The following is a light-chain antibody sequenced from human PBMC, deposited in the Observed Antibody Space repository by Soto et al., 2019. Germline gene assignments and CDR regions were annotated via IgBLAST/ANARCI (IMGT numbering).Light chain of an antibody. J-gene: IGKJ1*01. CDR3: KQYDNSPWT. Sequence: EIVLTQSPGTLSLSPGEGATLSCRASQSVSSSYLAWYQQKPGQAPRLLIYGASSRATGIPDRFSGGGSGTDFTLTISRREPEDFEVYYCKQYDNSPWTFGQGTKVEIK. CDR2: GAS. V-gene: IGKV3-20*01. CDR1: QSVSSSY.